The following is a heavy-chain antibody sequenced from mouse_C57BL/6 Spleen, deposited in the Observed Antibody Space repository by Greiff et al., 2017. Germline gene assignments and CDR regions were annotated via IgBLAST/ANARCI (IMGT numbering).Heavy chain of an antibody. CDR1: GYTFTSYW. J-gene: IGHJ1*03. CDR3: ASYGSSYWYFDV. D-gene: IGHD1-1*01. Sequence: QVQLKQPGAELVKPGASVKLSCKASGYTFTSYWMHWVKQRPGQGLEWIGMIHPNSGSTNYNEKFKSKATLTVDKSSSTAYMQLSSLTSEDSAVYYCASYGSSYWYFDVWGTGTTVTVSS. CDR2: IHPNSGST. V-gene: IGHV1-64*01.